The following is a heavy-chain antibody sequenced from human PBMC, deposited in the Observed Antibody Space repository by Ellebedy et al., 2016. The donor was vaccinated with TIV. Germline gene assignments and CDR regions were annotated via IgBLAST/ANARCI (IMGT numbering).Heavy chain of an antibody. D-gene: IGHD2/OR15-2a*01. V-gene: IGHV3-48*04. J-gene: IGHJ4*02. CDR2: IRSSDSST. CDR3: ARARIYGPFDY. Sequence: GESLNISCAASGFTFSSYNMNWVRQAPGKGLEYIAYIRSSDSSTSYADSVKGRFTISSDNAENSLYLQMHSLRAEDTAIYYCARARIYGPFDYWGQGILVTVSS. CDR1: GFTFSSYN.